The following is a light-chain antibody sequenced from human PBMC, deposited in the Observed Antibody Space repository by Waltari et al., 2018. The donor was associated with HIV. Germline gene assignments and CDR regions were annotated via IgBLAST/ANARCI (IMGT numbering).Light chain of an antibody. CDR3: AAWDDSLNAWV. V-gene: IGLV1-44*01. CDR1: SSNIGTNI. J-gene: IGLJ3*02. CDR2: SNN. Sequence: QSVLTQPPSASGTPGPRVSISRSGRSSNIGTNIVNWYQQLPGTAPKLLIYSNNQRPSGVPDRFSGSKSGTSASLAISGLQSEDEADYYCAAWDDSLNAWVFGGGTKLTVL.